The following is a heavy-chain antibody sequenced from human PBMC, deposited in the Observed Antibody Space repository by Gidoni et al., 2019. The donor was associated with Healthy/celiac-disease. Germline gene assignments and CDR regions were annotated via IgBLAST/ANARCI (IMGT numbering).Heavy chain of an antibody. V-gene: IGHV3-66*01. J-gene: IGHJ4*02. CDR1: GFTVSSNY. D-gene: IGHD6-13*01. CDR3: ARDPEMGQQRLVSGDY. CDR2: IYSGGRT. Sequence: EVQRVESGGGLVQPGGSLRRSWAASGFTVSSNYMSGARQAPGQGLEWVSVIYSGGRTYYADSVKGRFTISNDNSTNTLYLQMNCLIAADTAVYYCARDPEMGQQRLVSGDYWGQGTLVTVSS.